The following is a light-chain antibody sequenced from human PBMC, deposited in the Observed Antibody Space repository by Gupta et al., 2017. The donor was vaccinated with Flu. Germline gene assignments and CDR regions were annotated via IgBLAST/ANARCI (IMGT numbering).Light chain of an antibody. Sequence: TLSVSPGEGATLSCRASQSVSSNLAWYQQKPGQAPRLLIYGASTRATDIPARFSGSGSGTEFTLTISSLQSEDFAVYYCQQYNNWPPVFTFGPGTKVDIK. J-gene: IGKJ3*01. CDR1: QSVSSN. CDR3: QQYNNWPPVFT. V-gene: IGKV3-15*01. CDR2: GAS.